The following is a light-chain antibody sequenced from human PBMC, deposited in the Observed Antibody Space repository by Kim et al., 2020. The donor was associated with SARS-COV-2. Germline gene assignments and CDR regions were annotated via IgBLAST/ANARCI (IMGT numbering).Light chain of an antibody. CDR3: QQYYSNPRT. Sequence: APINCKSSQSVLYSSNNKNYLAWYQQKPGQPPKLLIYWASTRESGVPDRFSGSGSGTDFTLTISSLQAEDVAVYYCQQYYSNPRTFGQGTKVDIK. CDR2: WAS. CDR1: QSVLYSSNNKNY. V-gene: IGKV4-1*01. J-gene: IGKJ1*01.